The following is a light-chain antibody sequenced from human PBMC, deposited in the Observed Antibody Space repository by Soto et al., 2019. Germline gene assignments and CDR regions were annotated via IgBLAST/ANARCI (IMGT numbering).Light chain of an antibody. J-gene: IGLJ1*01. V-gene: IGLV2-23*02. CDR3: CSYAGDTTFFV. Sequence: QSALTQPASMSGSPGQSITISCTGTSSDVGSYYPVSWFQQHPGKAPKLIIYEVNKRPSGVSDRFSGSKSGNTASLTISGLQAADEAAYYCCSYAGDTTFFVFGTGTKVTVL. CDR1: SSDVGSYYP. CDR2: EVN.